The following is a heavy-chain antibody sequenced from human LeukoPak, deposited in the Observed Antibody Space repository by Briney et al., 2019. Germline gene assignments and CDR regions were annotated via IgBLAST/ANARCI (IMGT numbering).Heavy chain of an antibody. D-gene: IGHD3-9*01. CDR3: AREMGPYYDILTGYYDY. CDR2: INAGNGNT. J-gene: IGHJ4*02. CDR1: GYTFTSYA. V-gene: IGHV1-3*01. Sequence: ASVKVSCKASGYTFTSYAMHWVRQAPGQRLEWMGWINAGNGNTKYSQKFRGRVTVTRDTSASTAYMELSSLRSEDTAVYYCAREMGPYYDILTGYYDYWGQGTLVTVSS.